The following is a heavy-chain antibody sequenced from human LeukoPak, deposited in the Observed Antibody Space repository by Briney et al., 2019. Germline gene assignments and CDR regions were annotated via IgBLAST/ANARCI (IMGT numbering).Heavy chain of an antibody. D-gene: IGHD3-16*01. Sequence: SETLSLTCTVFGGSINTYYWSWIRQSPGKGLEFIGYIYSSGSTDYTPSLKSRVVISIVTSKSQFSLKMNSVTAADTAVYYCARRGTPYYYYYMDVWGKGTTVTVSS. J-gene: IGHJ6*03. V-gene: IGHV4-59*08. CDR3: ARRGTPYYYYYMDV. CDR2: IYSSGST. CDR1: GGSINTYY.